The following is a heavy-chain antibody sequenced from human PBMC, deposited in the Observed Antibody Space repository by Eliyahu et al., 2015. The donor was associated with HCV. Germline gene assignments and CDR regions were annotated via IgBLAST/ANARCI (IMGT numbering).Heavy chain of an antibody. Sequence: EVQLVESGGGLVKPGGSLRLSCAASGFTFSSYSMNWVRQAPGKGLEWVSSISSSSSYIYYADSVKGRFTISRDNAKNSLYLQMNSLRAEDTAVYYCARRKGGSYYYFDYWGQGTLVTVSS. CDR3: ARRKGGSYYYFDY. CDR1: GFTFSSYS. CDR2: ISSSSSYI. D-gene: IGHD1-26*01. J-gene: IGHJ4*02. V-gene: IGHV3-21*01.